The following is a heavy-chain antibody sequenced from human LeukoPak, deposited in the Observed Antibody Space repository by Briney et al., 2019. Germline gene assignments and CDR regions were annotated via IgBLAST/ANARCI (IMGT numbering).Heavy chain of an antibody. CDR2: INTSGGST. Sequence: ASVKVSLKASGYTFTSYHMHWVRQAPPQGLEWMGIINTSGGSTSYEEKCQGRGTMIRDTSTSTVDMEVSSLRSEDTAVYYCARGGYGDCGLLYAFDIWGQGTMVTVSS. CDR1: GYTFTSYH. CDR3: ARGGYGDCGLLYAFDI. J-gene: IGHJ3*02. D-gene: IGHD4-17*01. V-gene: IGHV1-46*01.